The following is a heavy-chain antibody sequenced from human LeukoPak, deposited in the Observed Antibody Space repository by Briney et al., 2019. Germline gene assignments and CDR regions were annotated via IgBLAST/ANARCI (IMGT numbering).Heavy chain of an antibody. D-gene: IGHD3-3*01. Sequence: PGRSLRLSCAASGFTFSSYVMHWVRQAPGKGLEWVAVISYDGSNKYYADSVKGRFTISRDNSKNTLYLQMNSLRAEDTAVYYCARDRRDFWSGYLDYWGQGTLVTVSS. V-gene: IGHV3-30-3*01. CDR2: ISYDGSNK. CDR3: ARDRRDFWSGYLDY. CDR1: GFTFSSYV. J-gene: IGHJ4*02.